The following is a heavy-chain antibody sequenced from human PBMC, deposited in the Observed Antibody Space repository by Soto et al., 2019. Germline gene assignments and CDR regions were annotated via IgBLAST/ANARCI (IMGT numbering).Heavy chain of an antibody. Sequence: SETLSLTCNVSDGSISSSTYYWVWFRQPPGKGLDLIGSIYHSGSTYYTPSLKSRVAISIDTSKNQFSLKLGSVTAADTAVYYCERQQRQWQALDYWGQGILVTVSS. CDR3: ERQQRQWQALDY. CDR1: DGSISSSTYY. CDR2: IYHSGST. D-gene: IGHD6-19*01. J-gene: IGHJ4*02. V-gene: IGHV4-39*01.